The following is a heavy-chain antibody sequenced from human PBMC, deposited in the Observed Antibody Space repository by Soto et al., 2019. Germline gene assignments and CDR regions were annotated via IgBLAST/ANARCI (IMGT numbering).Heavy chain of an antibody. D-gene: IGHD2-2*01. CDR2: ISGSGAYT. CDR1: GFTFSTYA. Sequence: GGSLRLSCAASGFTFSTYAMNWLRQHPGKGLEWVSSISGSGAYTYYADSVQGRFTISRDNSKNTLNLQMNSLRAEDTAVYYCARDRHPYSTKYYFDYWGQGTLVTVSS. V-gene: IGHV3-23*01. J-gene: IGHJ4*02. CDR3: ARDRHPYSTKYYFDY.